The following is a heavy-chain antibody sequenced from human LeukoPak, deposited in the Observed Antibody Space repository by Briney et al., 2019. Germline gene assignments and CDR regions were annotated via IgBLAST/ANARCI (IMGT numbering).Heavy chain of an antibody. CDR3: AKDRYRDDYNSGDY. CDR1: GFTFSSYG. D-gene: IGHD5-24*01. J-gene: IGHJ4*02. Sequence: GGSLRLSCAASGFTFSSYGMHWVRQAPGKGLEWVAVISYDGSNKYYADSVKGRFTISRDNSKNTLYLQMNSLRAEDTAVYYCAKDRYRDDYNSGDYWGQGTLVTVSS. V-gene: IGHV3-30*18. CDR2: ISYDGSNK.